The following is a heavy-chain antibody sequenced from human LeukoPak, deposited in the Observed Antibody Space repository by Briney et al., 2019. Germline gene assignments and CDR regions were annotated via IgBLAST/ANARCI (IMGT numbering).Heavy chain of an antibody. Sequence: ASVKVSCKASGYTFTGYYMHWVRQAPGQGLEWMGWINPNSGGTNYAQKFQGWVTMTRDTSICTAYMELSRLRSDDTAVYYCARAGTVEMTPLDYWGQGTLVTVSS. D-gene: IGHD5-24*01. CDR3: ARAGTVEMTPLDY. CDR1: GYTFTGYY. CDR2: INPNSGGT. V-gene: IGHV1-2*04. J-gene: IGHJ4*02.